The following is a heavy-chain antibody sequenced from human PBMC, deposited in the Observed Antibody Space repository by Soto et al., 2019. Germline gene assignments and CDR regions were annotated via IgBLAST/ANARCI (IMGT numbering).Heavy chain of an antibody. V-gene: IGHV1-69*12. CDR3: ARDIVNQQGYSRLAV. CDR1: GGTFSSYA. D-gene: IGHD2-15*01. Sequence: QVQLVQSGAEVKKPGSSVKVSCKSSGGTFSSYAHSWVRQAPGQGLEWMGGILPIFGTLNYAQKFLGRVTITADESASTVYMELSSLTSEDTAVYYCARDIVNQQGYSRLAVWGQGTTVTVSS. J-gene: IGHJ6*02. CDR2: ILPIFGTL.